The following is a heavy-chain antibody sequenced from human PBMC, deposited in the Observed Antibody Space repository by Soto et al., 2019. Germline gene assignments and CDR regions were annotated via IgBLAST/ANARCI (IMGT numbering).Heavy chain of an antibody. Sequence: ASVKVSCKASGYIFTAYAMHWVRQAPGQGLEWMGWINPNSGGAIYAQKFQGRVTMTIDSSITTAYMELSSLRADDTAVYYCAKDRITYYYDSSGYYLDYWGQGTLVTVSS. J-gene: IGHJ4*02. D-gene: IGHD3-22*01. CDR3: AKDRITYYYDSSGYYLDY. CDR2: INPNSGGA. V-gene: IGHV1-2*02. CDR1: GYIFTAYA.